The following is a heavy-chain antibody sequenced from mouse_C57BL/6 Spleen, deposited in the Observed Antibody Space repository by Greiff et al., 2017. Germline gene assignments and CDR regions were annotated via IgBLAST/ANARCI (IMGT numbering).Heavy chain of an antibody. D-gene: IGHD2-3*01. J-gene: IGHJ3*01. CDR2: INPSSGYT. V-gene: IGHV1-4*01. CDR1: GYTFTSYT. Sequence: VQLQESGAELARPGASVKMSCKASGYTFTSYTMHWVKQRPGQGLEWIGYINPSSGYTKYNQKFKDKATLTADKSSSTAYMQLSSLTSEDSAVYYCARGKYDGYYVLAYWGQGTLVTVSA. CDR3: ARGKYDGYYVLAY.